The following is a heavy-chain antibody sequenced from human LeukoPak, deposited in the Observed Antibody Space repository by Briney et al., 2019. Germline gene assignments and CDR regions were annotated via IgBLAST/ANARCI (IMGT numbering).Heavy chain of an antibody. V-gene: IGHV3-23*01. J-gene: IGHJ5*02. D-gene: IGHD4-17*01. CDR2: ITGSGGST. Sequence: GGSLRLSCAASGFTFSNYAMSWVRQAPGKGLEWVSTITGSGGSTYYADSVKGRFTISRDNSKNTLYLQMNSLRAEDTAVYYCARGDYGDYNNWFDPWGQGTLVTVSS. CDR1: GFTFSNYA. CDR3: ARGDYGDYNNWFDP.